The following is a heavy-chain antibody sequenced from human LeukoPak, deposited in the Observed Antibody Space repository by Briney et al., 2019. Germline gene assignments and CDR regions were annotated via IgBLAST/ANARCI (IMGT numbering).Heavy chain of an antibody. Sequence: SETLSLTCTVSGGSIRSSNYYWGWIRQPPGRGLEWIGIIYYSGNTYYNPSLKSRVTISVGTSKNQISLKLNSVTAADTAVYYCARSLAGPRARPSDYWGQGILVTVSS. CDR1: GGSIRSSNYY. V-gene: IGHV4-39*01. CDR3: ARSLAGPRARPSDY. D-gene: IGHD6-19*01. J-gene: IGHJ4*02. CDR2: IYYSGNT.